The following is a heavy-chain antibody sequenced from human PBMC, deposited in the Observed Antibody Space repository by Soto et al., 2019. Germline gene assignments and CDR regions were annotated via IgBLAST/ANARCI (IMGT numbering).Heavy chain of an antibody. CDR1: GDSISSYY. V-gene: IGHV4-59*01. J-gene: IGHJ6*02. CDR3: ARYGSHYYYYKMDV. Sequence: SETLSLTCAVSGDSISSYYWTWIRQPPGKGLEWIGYIYSSGSTTYNPSLKSRVTISVDTSKNQFSLKLSSVTAADTAVYYCARYGSHYYYYKMDVWGQGTTVTVSS. D-gene: IGHD1-26*01. CDR2: IYSSGST.